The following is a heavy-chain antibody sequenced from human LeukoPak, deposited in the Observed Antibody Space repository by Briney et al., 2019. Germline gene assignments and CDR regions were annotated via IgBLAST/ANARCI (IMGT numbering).Heavy chain of an antibody. CDR3: APLGVLISGYRAFDI. CDR1: GFTFGSYT. D-gene: IGHD3-3*01. V-gene: IGHV3-21*01. Sequence: GGSLRLSCAASGFTFGSYTMNWVRQAPGKGLEWVSSISISSRYIYYADSVKGRFTISRDNAKTSLYLQMNSLRAEDTAVYYCAPLGVLISGYRAFDIWGQGTMVAVSS. CDR2: ISISSRYI. J-gene: IGHJ3*02.